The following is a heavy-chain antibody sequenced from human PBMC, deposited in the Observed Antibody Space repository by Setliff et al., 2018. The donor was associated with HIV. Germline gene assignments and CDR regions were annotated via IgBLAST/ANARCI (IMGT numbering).Heavy chain of an antibody. Sequence: GGSLRLSCAASGFTFSSYSMNWVRQAPGKGLEWVSYISSSSSTIYYADSVKGRFTISRDNAKNSLYLQMNSLRAEDTAVYYCARDRGWGLAWADIWGQGTLVTVSS. CDR3: ARDRGWGLAWADI. CDR1: GFTFSSYS. D-gene: IGHD7-27*01. J-gene: IGHJ1*01. CDR2: ISSSSSTI. V-gene: IGHV3-48*01.